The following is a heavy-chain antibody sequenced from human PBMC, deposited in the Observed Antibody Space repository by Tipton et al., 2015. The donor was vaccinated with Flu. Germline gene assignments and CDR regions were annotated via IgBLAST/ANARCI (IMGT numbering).Heavy chain of an antibody. CDR2: IYYSGST. CDR1: GGSISSGDYY. D-gene: IGHD3-22*01. V-gene: IGHV4-30-4*01. CDR3: ARVDRSGYRDFDY. Sequence: TLSLTCTVSGGSISSGDYYWSWIRQPPGKGLEWIGYIYYSGSTYYNPSLKSRVTISVDTSKNQFSLKLSSVTAADTAVYYCARVDRSGYRDFDYWGQGTRGTGSS. J-gene: IGHJ4*02.